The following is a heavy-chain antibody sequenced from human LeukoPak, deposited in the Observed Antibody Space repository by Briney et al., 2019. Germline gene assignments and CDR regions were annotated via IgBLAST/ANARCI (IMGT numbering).Heavy chain of an antibody. V-gene: IGHV3-11*04. Sequence: PGGSLRLSCAASGFILSDYYMSWIRQAPGKGLEWVSYISSSGSTIYYADSVKGRFTISRDNAKNSLYLQMNSLRAEDTAVYYCARDDSWSAESYYYYYYYMDVWGKGTTVTVSS. CDR3: ARDDSWSAESYYYYYYYMDV. D-gene: IGHD6-13*01. CDR1: GFILSDYY. J-gene: IGHJ6*03. CDR2: ISSSGSTI.